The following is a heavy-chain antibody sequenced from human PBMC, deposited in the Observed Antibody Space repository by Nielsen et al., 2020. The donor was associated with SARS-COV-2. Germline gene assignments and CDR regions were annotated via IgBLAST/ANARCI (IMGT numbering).Heavy chain of an antibody. D-gene: IGHD2-2*01. V-gene: IGHV1-18*01. CDR2: ISADNGNT. Sequence: ASVKVSCKPSGYTFTNYGISWVRQAPGQGLEWMGWISADNGNTNYAQKFQGRVTMTTDTSTSTAYMELRSLRSDDTAVYYCARVQYCSSTSCAEDYWGQGTLVTVSS. CDR1: GYTFTNYG. J-gene: IGHJ4*02. CDR3: ARVQYCSSTSCAEDY.